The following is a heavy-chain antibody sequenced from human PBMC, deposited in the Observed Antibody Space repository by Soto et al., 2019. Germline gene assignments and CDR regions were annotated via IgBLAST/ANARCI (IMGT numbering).Heavy chain of an antibody. J-gene: IGHJ5*02. V-gene: IGHV4-34*01. Sequence: SETLSLTCAVYGGYFSGYYWSWIRQPPGKGLEWIGEINHSGSTNYNPSLKSRVTISVDTSKNQFSLKLSSVTAADTAVYYCARVREPLTGGPWFDPWGQGTLVTVSS. D-gene: IGHD1-26*01. CDR1: GGYFSGYY. CDR2: INHSGST. CDR3: ARVREPLTGGPWFDP.